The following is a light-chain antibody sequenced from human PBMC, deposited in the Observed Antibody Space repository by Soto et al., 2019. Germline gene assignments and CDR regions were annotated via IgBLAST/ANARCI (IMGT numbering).Light chain of an antibody. J-gene: IGKJ3*01. CDR3: QQANTFPFT. CDR2: AAS. CDR1: QHISSW. Sequence: DIQMTQSPSSVSASVGDRVTFTCRASQHISSWLAWYQQKPGKAPKLLIAAASILKSGVPSRFSGSGHGTDFPLTISSLQPEDFATYFCQQANTFPFTFGPGTRLEIK. V-gene: IGKV1-12*02.